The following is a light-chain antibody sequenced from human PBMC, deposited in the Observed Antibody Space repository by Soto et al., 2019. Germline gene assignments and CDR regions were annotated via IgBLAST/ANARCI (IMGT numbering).Light chain of an antibody. V-gene: IGKV3-20*01. CDR3: QQYGSSPSWT. J-gene: IGKJ1*01. CDR1: QSVSSSY. Sequence: EIVLTQSPGTLSLSPGERATLSCRASQSVSSSYLAWYQQKPGQAPRLLIYGASRRATVIPDRFSGSGSGTDFTLTISRLEPEDCAVYYCQQYGSSPSWTFGQGTKVEIK. CDR2: GAS.